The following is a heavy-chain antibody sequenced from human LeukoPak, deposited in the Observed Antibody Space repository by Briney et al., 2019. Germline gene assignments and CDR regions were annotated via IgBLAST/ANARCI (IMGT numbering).Heavy chain of an antibody. CDR1: GFTFSDYY. Sequence: PGGSLRLSCAASGFTFSDYYMSWIRQAPGKGLEWVSYIISSGSTIYYADSVKGRFTISRDNAKNSLYLQVNSLRAEDTAVYYCARDEVACSSTNCYFVYWGQGTLVTVSS. CDR2: IISSGSTI. CDR3: ARDEVACSSTNCYFVY. J-gene: IGHJ4*02. D-gene: IGHD2-2*01. V-gene: IGHV3-11*04.